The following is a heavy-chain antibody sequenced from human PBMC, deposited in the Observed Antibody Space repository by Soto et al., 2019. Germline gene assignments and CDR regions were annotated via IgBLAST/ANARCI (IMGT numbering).Heavy chain of an antibody. V-gene: IGHV3-30*18. CDR2: ISYDGSNK. Sequence: PGGSLRLSCAASGFTFSSYGMHWVRQAPGKGLEWVAVISYDGSNKYYADSVKGRFTISRDNSKNTLYLQMNSLRAEDTAVYYCAKDYAMFDYWGQGTLVTVSS. J-gene: IGHJ4*02. D-gene: IGHD3-9*01. CDR3: AKDYAMFDY. CDR1: GFTFSSYG.